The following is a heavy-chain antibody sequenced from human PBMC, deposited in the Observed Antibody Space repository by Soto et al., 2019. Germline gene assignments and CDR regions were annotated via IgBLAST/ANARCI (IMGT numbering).Heavy chain of an antibody. CDR2: ISAYNGDT. V-gene: IGHV1-18*01. CDR3: ARMVRGSNIEYYHYMDV. Sequence: QVQLVQSGAEVKKPGASVKVSCKASGYTFTSHGISWVRQAPGQGLEWMGWISAYNGDTNYAQKLQGRVTVTTDTSTSTAYMELRSLRSEDTAVYSCARMVRGSNIEYYHYMDVWGRGTTVTVSS. D-gene: IGHD3-10*01. J-gene: IGHJ6*03. CDR1: GYTFTSHG.